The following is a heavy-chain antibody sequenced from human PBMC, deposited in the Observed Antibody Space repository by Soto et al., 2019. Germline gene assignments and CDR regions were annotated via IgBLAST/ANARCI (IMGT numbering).Heavy chain of an antibody. CDR1: GYSLRSYW. CDR2: IYPGDSNT. CDR3: ARHLHCDSVHIPPVSPYY. V-gene: IGHV5-51*01. Sequence: GESLKISCKTSGYSLRSYWLGWVRQMPGKGLEWMGIIYPGDSNTRYSPSFQGQVTISVDKSISTAFLQWSSLKAADSAMYYCARHLHCDSVHIPPVSPYYWGQGSLVTVSA. D-gene: IGHD2-21*02. J-gene: IGHJ4*02.